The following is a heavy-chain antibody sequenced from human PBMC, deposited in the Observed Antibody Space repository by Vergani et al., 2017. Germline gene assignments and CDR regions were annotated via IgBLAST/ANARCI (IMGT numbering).Heavy chain of an antibody. Sequence: QVQLVQSGAEVKKPGSSVKVSCKASGGTFSSYAISWVRQAPGQGLEWMGGIIPIFGTANYAQKFQGRVTITADESTSTAYMELSSLRSDDTAVYYCARGDLGIRFLEWTTHPFDYWGQGTMVTVSS. J-gene: IGHJ3*01. CDR1: GGTFSSYA. CDR3: ARGDLGIRFLEWTTHPFDY. V-gene: IGHV1-69*01. CDR2: IIPIFGTA. D-gene: IGHD3-3*01.